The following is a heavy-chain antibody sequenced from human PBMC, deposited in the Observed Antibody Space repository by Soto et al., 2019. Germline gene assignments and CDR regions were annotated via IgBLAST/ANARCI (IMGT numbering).Heavy chain of an antibody. J-gene: IGHJ3*02. CDR1: GGSISGYF. V-gene: IGHV4-4*07. CDR2: IYSAGST. D-gene: IGHD3-16*01. CDR3: VRGDVFDI. Sequence: QLQLRESGPGLVKPSETLSLICTVSGGSISGYFWSWVRQPAGKGLEWIGRIYSAGSTNYNPSLKSRVTMSVDTSQNQFSLKLTSVTAADTAMYYCVRGDVFDIWGRGTMVTVSS.